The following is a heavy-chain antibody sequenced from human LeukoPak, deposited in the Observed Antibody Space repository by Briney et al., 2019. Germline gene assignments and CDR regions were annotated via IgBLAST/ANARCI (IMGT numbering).Heavy chain of an antibody. J-gene: IGHJ3*01. CDR1: GFSLSRHD. D-gene: IGHD1-26*01. V-gene: IGHV3-13*04. CDR2: LGIAGDT. CDR3: GRVGSPAFGL. Sequence: GGSLLLSCAASGFSLSRHDMHWVRQPTGRGLEWVSGLGIAGDTYYPGSVKGRFTISRENAKNSLYLQMNSLRAGDTAVYYCGRVGSPAFGLWGRGTTVTVSS.